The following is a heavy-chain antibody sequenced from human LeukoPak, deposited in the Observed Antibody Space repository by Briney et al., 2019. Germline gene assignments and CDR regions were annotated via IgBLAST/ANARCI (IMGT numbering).Heavy chain of an antibody. Sequence: GGSLRLSCAASGFIFRNHGMNWVRQAPGKGLEWVSGVSPSGDITYYADSVKGRFTISRDNAKNSLYLQMNSLRAEDTAVYYCARDRAYYYMDVWGKGTTVTISS. CDR2: VSPSGDIT. J-gene: IGHJ6*03. CDR3: ARDRAYYYMDV. V-gene: IGHV3-21*04. CDR1: GFIFRNHG.